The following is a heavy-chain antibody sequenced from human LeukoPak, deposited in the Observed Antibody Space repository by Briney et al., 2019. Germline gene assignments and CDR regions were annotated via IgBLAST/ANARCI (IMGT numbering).Heavy chain of an antibody. CDR1: GDSVSSNSAT. CDR2: TYYRSKWYN. V-gene: IGHV6-1*01. CDR3: ARGDVNYYYSVDV. J-gene: IGHJ6*02. Sequence: SQTLSLTCAISGDSVSSNSATWDWIRQSPSRGLEWLGRTYYRSKWYNDYALSVKSRITINPDTSKSQFSLQLNSMTPEDTAVYYCARGDVNYYYSVDVWGQGTTVTVSS.